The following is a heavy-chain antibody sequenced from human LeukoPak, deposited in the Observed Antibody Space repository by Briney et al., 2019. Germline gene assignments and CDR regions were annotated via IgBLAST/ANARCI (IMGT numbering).Heavy chain of an antibody. CDR1: GFNFSTYS. D-gene: IGHD3-3*01. Sequence: GGSLRLSCAASGFNFSTYSMNWVRHAPGKGLEWVSSISSSSTYIDYADSVKGRFTISRDNAKNSLYLQMNSLRADDTATYYCVRGLLEWLRLETYYFDYWGQGILVIVSS. CDR3: VRGLLEWLRLETYYFDY. V-gene: IGHV3-21*01. J-gene: IGHJ4*02. CDR2: ISSSSTYI.